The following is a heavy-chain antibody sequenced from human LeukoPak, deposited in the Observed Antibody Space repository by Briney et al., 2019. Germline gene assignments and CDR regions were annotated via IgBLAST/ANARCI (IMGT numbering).Heavy chain of an antibody. D-gene: IGHD3-10*01. J-gene: IGHJ4*02. CDR2: FDPEDGET. V-gene: IGHV1-24*01. Sequence: ASVKVSCKVSGYTLTELSMHWVRQAPGKGVDGMGGFDPEDGETIYAQKFQGRGTMTEDTSTDTAYMELSSLRSEDTAVYYCATDTWGGFRYDYWGQGTLVTVSS. CDR1: GYTLTELS. CDR3: ATDTWGGFRYDY.